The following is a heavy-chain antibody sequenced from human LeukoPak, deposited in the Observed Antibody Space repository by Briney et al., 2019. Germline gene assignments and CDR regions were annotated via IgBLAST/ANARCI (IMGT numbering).Heavy chain of an antibody. Sequence: PSETLSLTCTVSGGSISSGYYWGWILQPPGKGLEWIGSMYHSGTTYYNPSLKSRITISVDTSKNKFSLKMSSVTAADTAVYYCARELDILTGYFTLDAFDIWGQGTMVTVSS. D-gene: IGHD3-9*01. CDR1: GGSISSGYY. J-gene: IGHJ3*02. CDR3: ARELDILTGYFTLDAFDI. V-gene: IGHV4-38-2*02. CDR2: MYHSGTT.